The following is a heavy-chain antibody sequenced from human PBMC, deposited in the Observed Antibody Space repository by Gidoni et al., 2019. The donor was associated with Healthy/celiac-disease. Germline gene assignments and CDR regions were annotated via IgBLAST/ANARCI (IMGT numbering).Heavy chain of an antibody. D-gene: IGHD1-26*01. CDR3: ARDLEVSGSYWAHYYYGMDV. Sequence: QVQLVESGGGVVQPGRSLRLSCAASGFNFSRYAMHWVRQAPGKGLEWVAVISYDGSSKYYADSVKGRFTSSRDNSKNTLYVQMNSLRAEDTAVYYCARDLEVSGSYWAHYYYGMDVWGQGTTVTVS. V-gene: IGHV3-30-3*01. CDR1: GFNFSRYA. J-gene: IGHJ6*02. CDR2: ISYDGSSK.